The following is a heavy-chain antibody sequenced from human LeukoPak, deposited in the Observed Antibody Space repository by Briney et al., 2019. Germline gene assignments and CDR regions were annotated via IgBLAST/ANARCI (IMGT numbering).Heavy chain of an antibody. V-gene: IGHV3-21*01. CDR3: ARDPTQYLRYGHFDY. J-gene: IGHJ4*02. CDR2: INNVASHI. Sequence: GGSLRLSCAASGFTFSSYTMNWVRQAPGKGLEWVSSINNVASHIYYAHSVKGRFTISRDNAKNSLYLQMNSLSDEDTAVYYCARDPTQYLRYGHFDYWGQGTLVTVSS. D-gene: IGHD5/OR15-5a*01. CDR1: GFTFSSYT.